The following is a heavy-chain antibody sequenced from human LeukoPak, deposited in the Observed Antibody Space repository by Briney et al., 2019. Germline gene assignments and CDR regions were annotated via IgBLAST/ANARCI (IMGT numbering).Heavy chain of an antibody. CDR1: GYTLTELS. D-gene: IGHD2-2*01. J-gene: IGHJ5*02. V-gene: IGHV1-24*01. CDR2: FDPEDGET. Sequence: GASVKVSCKVSGYTLTELSMHWVRQAPGKGLEWMGGFDPEDGETIYAQEFRGRVTMTEDTSTDTAYMELSSLRSEDTAVYYCATDLGRVVPAARWFDPWGQGTLVTVSS. CDR3: ATDLGRVVPAARWFDP.